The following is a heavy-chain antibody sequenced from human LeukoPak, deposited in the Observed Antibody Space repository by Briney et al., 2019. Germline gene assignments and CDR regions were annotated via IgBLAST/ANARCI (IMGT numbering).Heavy chain of an antibody. D-gene: IGHD2-2*01. CDR1: GYTFTSYD. CDR2: MNPNRGNT. Sequence: ASVKVSCKASGYTFTSYDINWVRQATGQGLEWMGWMNPNRGNTGYAQKFQGRVTMTRNTSISTAYMEMSSLRSEDTAVSYCARVPRLRRHIVVVPAAMQDSDYDSSGQPLAYWGQGTLVTVSS. J-gene: IGHJ4*02. V-gene: IGHV1-8*01. CDR3: ARVPRLRRHIVVVPAAMQDSDYDSSGQPLAY.